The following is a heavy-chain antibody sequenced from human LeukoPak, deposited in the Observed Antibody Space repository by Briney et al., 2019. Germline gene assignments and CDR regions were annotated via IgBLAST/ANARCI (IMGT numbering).Heavy chain of an antibody. J-gene: IGHJ5*02. Sequence: PSETLSLTCAVSGGSISSHYWSWIRQPPGKGLEWIGYIYYSGSTDYNPSLKSRVTISVDTSKNQFSLKLSSVTAADTAVYYCARSKGITFGGVIVPPPNWFDPWGQGTLVTVSS. CDR1: GGSISSHY. CDR2: IYYSGST. V-gene: IGHV4-59*11. CDR3: ARSKGITFGGVIVPPPNWFDP. D-gene: IGHD3-16*02.